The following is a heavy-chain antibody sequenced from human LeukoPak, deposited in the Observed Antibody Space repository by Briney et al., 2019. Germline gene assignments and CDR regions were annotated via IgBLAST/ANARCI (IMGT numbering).Heavy chain of an antibody. CDR3: AKAMRLTPYYFDY. Sequence: GGSLRLSCAASGFTFSSYAMSWVRQAPGKGLEWVSAISGSGGSTYYADSVKGRFTISRDNSKNTLYLQMDSLRAEDTAVYYCAKAMRLTPYYFDYWGQGTLVTVSS. D-gene: IGHD6-25*01. V-gene: IGHV3-23*01. CDR1: GFTFSSYA. CDR2: ISGSGGST. J-gene: IGHJ4*02.